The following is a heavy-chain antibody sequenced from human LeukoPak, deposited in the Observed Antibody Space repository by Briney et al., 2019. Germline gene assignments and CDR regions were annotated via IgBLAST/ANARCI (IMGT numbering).Heavy chain of an antibody. CDR3: ARDTGAAAGYYYYYYMDV. J-gene: IGHJ6*03. Sequence: GGSLRLPYAASGFTFSSYAMHWVRQAPGKGLEYVSAISSNGGSTYYANSVKGRFTISRDNSKNTLYLQMGSLRAEDMAVYYCARDTGAAAGYYYYYYMDVWGKGTTVTVSS. CDR2: ISSNGGST. D-gene: IGHD6-13*01. CDR1: GFTFSSYA. V-gene: IGHV3-64*01.